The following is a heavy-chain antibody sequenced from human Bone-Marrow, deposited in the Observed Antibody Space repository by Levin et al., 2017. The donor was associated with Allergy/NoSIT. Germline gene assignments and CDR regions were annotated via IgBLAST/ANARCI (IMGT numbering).Heavy chain of an antibody. Sequence: SETLSLTCTVSGGSVSSGSYYWSWIRQPPGKGLEWIGYIYYSGSTNYNPSLKSRVTISVDTSKNQFSLKLSSVTAAETAVYYCARVGVPAAMGDYYYGMDVWGQGTTVTVSS. CDR2: IYYSGST. CDR3: ARVGVPAAMGDYYYGMDV. J-gene: IGHJ6*02. D-gene: IGHD2-2*01. CDR1: GGSVSSGSYY. V-gene: IGHV4-61*01.